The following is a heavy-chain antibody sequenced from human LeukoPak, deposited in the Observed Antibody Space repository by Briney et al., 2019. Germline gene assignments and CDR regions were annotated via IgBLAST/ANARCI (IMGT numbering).Heavy chain of an antibody. D-gene: IGHD2-21*02. J-gene: IGHJ6*03. Sequence: GASVKVSCKASGYTFIGYYMFWVRQAPGQGFEWMGWINPNSGDTNYAQKFQGRVTMTRDTSISTVYMELSSLRSDDTAVYYCARSPLPGGDHELAYYYYYYYMDVWGQGTTVTISS. V-gene: IGHV1-2*02. CDR2: INPNSGDT. CDR3: ARSPLPGGDHELAYYYYYYYMDV. CDR1: GYTFIGYY.